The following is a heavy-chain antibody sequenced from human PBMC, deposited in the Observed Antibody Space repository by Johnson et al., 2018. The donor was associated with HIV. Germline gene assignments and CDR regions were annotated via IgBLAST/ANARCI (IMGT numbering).Heavy chain of an antibody. CDR3: ARLPSGYSRDDLDI. D-gene: IGHD5-18*01. CDR2: IRYDGSNK. Sequence: QVQLVESGGGVVQPGGSLRLSCAASGFTFSSSGMHWVRQAPGKGLEWVAFIRYDGSNKYYADSVKGRFTISRDNSKNTLYLQMNSLRAEDTAVYYCARLPSGYSRDDLDIWGQGTMVTVSS. J-gene: IGHJ3*02. V-gene: IGHV3-30*02. CDR1: GFTFSSSG.